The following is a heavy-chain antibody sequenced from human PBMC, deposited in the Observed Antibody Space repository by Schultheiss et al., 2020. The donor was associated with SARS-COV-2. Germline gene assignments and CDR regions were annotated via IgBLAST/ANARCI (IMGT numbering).Heavy chain of an antibody. D-gene: IGHD3-3*01. CDR1: GGSISSADYY. CDR3: ARPSGFTIFGAYFDY. V-gene: IGHV4-30-4*01. Sequence: SQTLSLTCTVSGGSISSADYYWSWIRQPPGKGLEWIGYIYHSGSTNYNPSLKSRITISVDTSKNQFSLKLSSVTAADTAVYYCARPSGFTIFGAYFDYWGQGTTVTVSS. CDR2: IYHSGST. J-gene: IGHJ4*03.